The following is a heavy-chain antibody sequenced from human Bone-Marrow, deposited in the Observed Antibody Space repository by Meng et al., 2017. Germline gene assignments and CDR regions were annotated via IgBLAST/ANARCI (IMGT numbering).Heavy chain of an antibody. CDR3: AREADPHPLPFDY. J-gene: IGHJ4*02. V-gene: IGHV3-74*01. CDR2: INRDESTK. Sequence: GESLKISCAASGFTFRSYWMHWVCQAPGKGLVWVSCINRDESTKRYADSVKGRFTISRDNAKNTLYLQMNSLRAEDTAVYFCAREADPHPLPFDYWGQGALVTVSS. CDR1: GFTFRSYW.